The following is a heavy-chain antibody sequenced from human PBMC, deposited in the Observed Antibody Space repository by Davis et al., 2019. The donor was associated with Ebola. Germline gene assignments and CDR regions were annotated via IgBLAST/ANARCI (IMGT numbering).Heavy chain of an antibody. CDR3: ARDRFFAFDF. CDR2: ITKGSDAI. Sequence: PGGSLRLSCAASGFAFSDFSMNWVRQAPGKGLEWITYITKGSDAIHYADSVTGRFTVSRDNAKNSVFLQMSSLRADDSAVYYCARDRFFAFDFWSQGVHVSVSS. D-gene: IGHD3/OR15-3a*01. J-gene: IGHJ4*02. CDR1: GFAFSDFS. V-gene: IGHV3-48*01.